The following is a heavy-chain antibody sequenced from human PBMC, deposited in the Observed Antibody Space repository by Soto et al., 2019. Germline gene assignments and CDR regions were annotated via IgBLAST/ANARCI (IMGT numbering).Heavy chain of an antibody. V-gene: IGHV3-30*18. Sequence: PGGSLRLSCAASGFTFSSYGMHWVRQAPGKGLEWVAVISYDGSNKYYADSVKGRFTISRDNSKNTLYLQMNSLRAEDTAVYYCAKVIFRGKKVGIAARPDRGLGMDVWGQGTTVTVSS. CDR2: ISYDGSNK. D-gene: IGHD6-6*01. CDR3: AKVIFRGKKVGIAARPDRGLGMDV. J-gene: IGHJ6*02. CDR1: GFTFSSYG.